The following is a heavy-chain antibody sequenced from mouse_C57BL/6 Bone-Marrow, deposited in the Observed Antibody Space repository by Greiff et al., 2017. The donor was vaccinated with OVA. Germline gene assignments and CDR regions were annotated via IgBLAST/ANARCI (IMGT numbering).Heavy chain of an antibody. Sequence: VQLQQPGAELVKPGASVKMSCKASGYTFTSYWITWVKQSPGQGLEWIGDIYPGSGSTNYNEKFKSKATLTVDTSSSTAYMQLSSLTSEDSAVYYCARKEGVAGTFFDYWGQGTTLTVSS. CDR1: GYTFTSYW. V-gene: IGHV1-55*01. D-gene: IGHD1-1*02. CDR3: ARKEGVAGTFFDY. J-gene: IGHJ2*01. CDR2: IYPGSGST.